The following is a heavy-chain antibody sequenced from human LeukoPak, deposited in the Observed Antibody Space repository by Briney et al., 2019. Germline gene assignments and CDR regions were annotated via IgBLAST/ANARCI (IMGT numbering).Heavy chain of an antibody. J-gene: IGHJ4*02. V-gene: IGHV4-34*01. CDR2: LKHSGST. D-gene: IGHD6-13*01. CDR3: ARGPTTAIYSSSWYTSFY. CDR1: GGSFSGYY. Sequence: KPSETLSLTCAVYGGSFSGYYWSWIRQPPGKGLEWIGELKHSGSTNYNPSLKSRVTISVDTSKNQFSPKLSSVTAADTAVYYCARGPTTAIYSSSWYTSFYWGQGTLVTVSS.